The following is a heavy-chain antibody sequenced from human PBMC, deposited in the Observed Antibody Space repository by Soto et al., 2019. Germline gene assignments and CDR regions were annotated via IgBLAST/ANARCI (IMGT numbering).Heavy chain of an antibody. J-gene: IGHJ4*02. Sequence: GGSLRLSCAASGFTFSSYAMHWVRQAPGKGLEWVAVISYDGSNKYYADSVKGRFTISRDNSKNTLYLQMNSLRAEDTAVYYCARDDTLFDYWGQGTLVTVSS. V-gene: IGHV3-30-3*01. CDR3: ARDDTLFDY. D-gene: IGHD2-2*02. CDR2: ISYDGSNK. CDR1: GFTFSSYA.